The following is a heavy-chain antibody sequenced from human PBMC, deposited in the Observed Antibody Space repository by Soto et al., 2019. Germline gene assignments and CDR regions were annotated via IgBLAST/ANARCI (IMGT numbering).Heavy chain of an antibody. CDR1: GGTFSSYT. CDR2: IIPILGIA. Sequence: QVQLVQSGAEVKKPGSSVKVSCKASGGTFSSYTISWVRRAPGQGLEWMGRIIPILGIANYAQKFQGRVTITADKSTSTAYMELSSLRSEDTAVYYCGYSGYDRFDYWGQGTLVTVSS. D-gene: IGHD5-12*01. J-gene: IGHJ4*02. V-gene: IGHV1-69*02. CDR3: GYSGYDRFDY.